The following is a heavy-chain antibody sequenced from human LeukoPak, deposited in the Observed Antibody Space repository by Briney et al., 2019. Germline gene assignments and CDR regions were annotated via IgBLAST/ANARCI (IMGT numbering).Heavy chain of an antibody. CDR2: IRNDGSNK. V-gene: IGHV3-30*02. CDR3: AKDFGLEYYYMDV. J-gene: IGHJ6*03. Sequence: GGSLRLSCAASGFTFSSYSMNWVRQAPGKGLEWVAFIRNDGSNKYYADSVKGRFTISRDNSKNTLYLQLSGLRAEDTAVYYCAKDFGLEYYYMDVWGKGTTVTVSS. D-gene: IGHD3-3*01. CDR1: GFTFSSYS.